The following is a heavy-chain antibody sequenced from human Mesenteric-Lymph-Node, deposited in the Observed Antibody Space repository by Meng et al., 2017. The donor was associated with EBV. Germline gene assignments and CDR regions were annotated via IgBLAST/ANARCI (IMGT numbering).Heavy chain of an antibody. CDR1: GGSISGLN. CDR2: ISYDGSDR. V-gene: IGHV3-30*18. J-gene: IGHJ4*02. Sequence: QVHLQEAGPGLVKPSGTLSLTCAVSGGSISGLNWCSWVRQAPGKGLEWGALISYDGSDRQYVDSVKGRFSISRDNSKNTLYLEMNSLRTEDTAVYYCAKVRVRGVHYFDVWGQGTLVTVSS. CDR3: AKVRVRGVHYFDV. D-gene: IGHD3-10*01.